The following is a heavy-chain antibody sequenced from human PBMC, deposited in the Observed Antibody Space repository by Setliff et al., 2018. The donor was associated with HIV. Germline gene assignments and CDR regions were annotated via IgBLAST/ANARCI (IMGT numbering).Heavy chain of an antibody. CDR3: ASVDYGGNSNYYYGMDV. CDR2: IIPIFGTA. D-gene: IGHD4-17*01. J-gene: IGHJ6*02. CDR1: GGTFSSYA. V-gene: IGHV1-69*13. Sequence: GASVKVSCKASGGTFSSYAISWVRQAPGQGLGWMGGIIPIFGTANYAQKFQGRVTITADESTSTAYMELSSLRSEDTAVYYCASVDYGGNSNYYYGMDVWGQGTTVTVYS.